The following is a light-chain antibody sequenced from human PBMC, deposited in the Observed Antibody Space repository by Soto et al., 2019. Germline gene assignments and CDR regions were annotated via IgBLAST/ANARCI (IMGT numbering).Light chain of an antibody. Sequence: DIVMTQSPDSLAVSLGERASINCKSSQSLLYSSNNKNHLAWYQQKPGQPPKLLIYWSSTRESGVPDRFSGSGSGTDFTLTINSLQAEDVAVYYCQQYYTPPWTFGQGAKVEI. CDR1: QSLLYSSNNKNH. V-gene: IGKV4-1*01. CDR3: QQYYTPPWT. CDR2: WSS. J-gene: IGKJ1*01.